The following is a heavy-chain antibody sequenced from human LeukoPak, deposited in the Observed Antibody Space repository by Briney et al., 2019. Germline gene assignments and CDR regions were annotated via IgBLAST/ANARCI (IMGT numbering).Heavy chain of an antibody. V-gene: IGHV1-2*02. CDR3: ARTSVSSWYADY. J-gene: IGHJ4*02. CDR1: GYTFTGYY. Sequence: EASVKVSCKASGYTFTGYYLHWVRQAPGQGLEWMGWISPNSGDTNYAQKFQGRVTMTRDTSISTAYMELSRLRSDDTAVYYCARTSVSSWYADYWGQGTLVTVSS. CDR2: ISPNSGDT. D-gene: IGHD6-13*01.